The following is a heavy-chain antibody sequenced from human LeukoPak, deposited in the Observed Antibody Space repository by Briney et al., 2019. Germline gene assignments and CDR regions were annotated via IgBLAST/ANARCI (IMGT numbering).Heavy chain of an antibody. Sequence: PGGSLRLSCAASGFTFSNAWMSWVRQAPGKGLEWVGRIKSKTDGGTTDYAAPVKGRFTISRDDSKNTLYLQMNSLKTEDTAVYYCTTGYCSSTSCHVRPLWGQGTLVTVSS. J-gene: IGHJ4*02. CDR2: IKSKTDGGTT. D-gene: IGHD2-2*01. CDR1: GFTFSNAW. V-gene: IGHV3-15*01. CDR3: TTGYCSSTSCHVRPL.